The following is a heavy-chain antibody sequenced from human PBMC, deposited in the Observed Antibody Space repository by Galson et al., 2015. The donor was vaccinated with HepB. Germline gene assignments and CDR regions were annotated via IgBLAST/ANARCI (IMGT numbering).Heavy chain of an antibody. CDR3: ARSKGYDFWSGLGI. Sequence: CAISGDSVSSNSAAWNWIRQSPSRGLEWLGRTYYRSKWYNDYAVSVKSRITIKPDTSKNQFSLQLNSMTPEDTAVYYCARSKGYDFWSGLGIWGQGTMVTVSS. CDR2: TYYRSKWYN. V-gene: IGHV6-1*01. CDR1: GDSVSSNSAA. D-gene: IGHD3-3*01. J-gene: IGHJ3*02.